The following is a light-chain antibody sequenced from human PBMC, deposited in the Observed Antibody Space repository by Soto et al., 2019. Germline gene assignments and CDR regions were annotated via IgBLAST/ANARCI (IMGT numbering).Light chain of an antibody. Sequence: QSVLTQPPSASGTPGQRVTISCSGSRSNIGSNTVNWFQQLPGTAPKLLIYSDNQRPSGVPGRFSGSKSGASASLAISGPQSEDEADYYCAVWDDSLNGRHVFGTGTKGTVL. CDR2: SDN. J-gene: IGLJ1*01. V-gene: IGLV1-44*01. CDR3: AVWDDSLNGRHV. CDR1: RSNIGSNT.